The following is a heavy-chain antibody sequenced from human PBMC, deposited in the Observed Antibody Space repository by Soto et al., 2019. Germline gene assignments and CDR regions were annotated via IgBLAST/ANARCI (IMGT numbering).Heavy chain of an antibody. Sequence: SETLSLTCAVYGGSFSGYYWSWIRQPPGKGLEWIGEINHSGGTNYNPSLKSRVTISVDTSKNQFSLKLSSVTAADTAVYYCASRRESGSNIGYYYMDVWGKGTTVTVSS. D-gene: IGHD3-3*01. J-gene: IGHJ6*03. CDR1: GGSFSGYY. CDR2: INHSGGT. V-gene: IGHV4-34*01. CDR3: ASRRESGSNIGYYYMDV.